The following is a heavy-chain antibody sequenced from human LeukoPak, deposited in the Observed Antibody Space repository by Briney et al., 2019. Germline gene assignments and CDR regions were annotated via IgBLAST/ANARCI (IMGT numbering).Heavy chain of an antibody. Sequence: GASVKVPCKVSGYTLTELSMHWVRQAPGKGLEWMGGFDPEDGETIYAQKFQGRVTMTEDTSTDTAYMELSSLRSEDTAVYYCATGPYCTNGVCYREYFQHWGQGTLVTVSS. CDR3: ATGPYCTNGVCYREYFQH. J-gene: IGHJ1*01. D-gene: IGHD2-8*01. CDR2: FDPEDGET. V-gene: IGHV1-24*01. CDR1: GYTLTELS.